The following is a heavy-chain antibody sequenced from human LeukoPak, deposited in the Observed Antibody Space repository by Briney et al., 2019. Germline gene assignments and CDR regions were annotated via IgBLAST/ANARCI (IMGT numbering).Heavy chain of an antibody. CDR2: ISSSSSTI. D-gene: IGHD2-21*02. J-gene: IGHJ1*01. V-gene: IGHV3-48*01. CDR1: GFTFSSHS. Sequence: PGGSLRLSCAASGFTFSSHSMNWVRQAPGKGLEWVSYISSSSSTIYYADSVKGRFTISRDNAKNSLYLQMNSLRAEDTAVYYCARGYCGGDCYGDWGQGTLVTVSS. CDR3: ARGYCGGDCYGD.